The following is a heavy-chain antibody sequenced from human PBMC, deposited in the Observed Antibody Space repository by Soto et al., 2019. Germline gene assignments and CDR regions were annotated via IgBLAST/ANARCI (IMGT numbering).Heavy chain of an antibody. D-gene: IGHD2-15*01. V-gene: IGHV3-48*02. CDR2: ISSSSGTI. CDR3: GGWAANWFDP. Sequence: PGGSLRLSCAASGFTCSSYSMNWVRQAPGSGLEWLSYISSSSGTIHYADSVKGRFTISRDNAKNSLYLQMNSLRDDDTAVYYCGGWAANWFDPWGQGTLVTVPQ. J-gene: IGHJ5*02. CDR1: GFTCSSYS.